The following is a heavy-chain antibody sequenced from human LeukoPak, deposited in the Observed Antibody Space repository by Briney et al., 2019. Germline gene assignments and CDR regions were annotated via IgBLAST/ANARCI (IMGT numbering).Heavy chain of an antibody. Sequence: GGSLRLSCAASGFTFSYYGMHWVRQAPGKGLEWVAFIRYDGKDKFYADSVKGRFTISRDSSRNTLYLQMNSLRAEDTAVYYCAKDLMRDRWFGESWGQGTLVTVSS. D-gene: IGHD3-10*01. V-gene: IGHV3-30*02. J-gene: IGHJ5*02. CDR3: AKDLMRDRWFGES. CDR1: GFTFSYYG. CDR2: IRYDGKDK.